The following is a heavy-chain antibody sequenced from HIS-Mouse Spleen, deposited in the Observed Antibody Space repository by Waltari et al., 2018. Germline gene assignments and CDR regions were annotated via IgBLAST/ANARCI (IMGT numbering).Heavy chain of an antibody. CDR1: GYTFTGYY. CDR3: ARGNVDTAMVGPLYYFDY. CDR2: INPNRGGT. J-gene: IGHJ4*02. Sequence: QVQLVQSGAEVKKPGASVKVSCKASGYTFTGYYMHWVRQAPGQGLEWRGWINPNRGGTNYAQKFKGRVPMTRDTSISTAYMELSRLRSDDTAVYYCARGNVDTAMVGPLYYFDYWGQGTLVTVSS. V-gene: IGHV1-2*02. D-gene: IGHD5-18*01.